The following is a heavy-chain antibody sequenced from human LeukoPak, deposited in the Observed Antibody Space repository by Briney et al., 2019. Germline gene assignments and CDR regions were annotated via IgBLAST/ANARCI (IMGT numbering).Heavy chain of an antibody. CDR3: AKVMPPGRIRFYSYYMDV. V-gene: IGHV3-7*01. Sequence: GGSLRLSCAASGFTFSSYWMSWVRQAPGKGLEWVANIKQEGSEKYYVDSVKGRFTISRDNAKKSLYLQMNSLRAEDTAVYYCAKVMPPGRIRFYSYYMDVWGKGTTVTVS. D-gene: IGHD2-15*01. J-gene: IGHJ6*03. CDR1: GFTFSSYW. CDR2: IKQEGSEK.